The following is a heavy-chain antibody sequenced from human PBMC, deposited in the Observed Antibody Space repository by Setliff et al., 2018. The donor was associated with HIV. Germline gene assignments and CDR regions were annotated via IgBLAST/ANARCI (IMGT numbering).Heavy chain of an antibody. D-gene: IGHD6-13*01. CDR3: ARVAAAAANLLYYFDY. J-gene: IGHJ4*02. V-gene: IGHV3-48*03. Sequence: PGGSLRLSCAASGFTFSNYEMNWVRQAPGKGLEWVSYISSSGTTIYYADSVKGRFTISRDNSKNTVYLQMSSLRAEDTAVYYCARVAAAAANLLYYFDYWGQGTLVTVSS. CDR2: ISSSGTTI. CDR1: GFTFSNYE.